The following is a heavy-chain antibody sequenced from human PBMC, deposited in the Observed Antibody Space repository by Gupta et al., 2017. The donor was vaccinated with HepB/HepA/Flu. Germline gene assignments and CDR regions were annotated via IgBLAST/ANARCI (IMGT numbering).Heavy chain of an antibody. Sequence: EVQLVESGGGLVKPGGSLSLSCAASGFTFDLHTMNWVRQGPGKGLEWVATISSSSTSIYYADSVRGRFAISRDNAKNSLYLQMKNLGPDDTAVYYCARDKGTAWFSNDYWGQGTLVTVSS. J-gene: IGHJ4*02. CDR1: GFTFDLHT. V-gene: IGHV3-21*01. CDR2: ISSSSTSI. D-gene: IGHD6-19*01. CDR3: ARDKGTAWFSNDY.